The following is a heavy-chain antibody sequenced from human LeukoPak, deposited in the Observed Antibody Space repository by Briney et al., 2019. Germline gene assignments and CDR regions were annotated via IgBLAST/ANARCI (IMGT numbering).Heavy chain of an antibody. CDR2: INPNSGGT. J-gene: IGHJ4*02. Sequence: GASVKVSCKASGYTFTGYYMHWVRQAPGQGLEWMGWINPNSGGTNYAQKFQGRVTMTRDTSISTAYMELSRLRSDGTAVYYCASEIAVAGTSLDYWGQGTLVTVSS. CDR1: GYTFTGYY. V-gene: IGHV1-2*02. D-gene: IGHD6-19*01. CDR3: ASEIAVAGTSLDY.